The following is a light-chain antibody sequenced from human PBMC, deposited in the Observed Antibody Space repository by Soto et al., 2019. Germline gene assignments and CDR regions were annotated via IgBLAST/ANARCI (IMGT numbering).Light chain of an antibody. CDR2: GAS. Sequence: IVFTQSPGTLSLSQGERATLSCRASQSVSNNYLAWYQQKPGQAPRLLIYGASNRATGIPDRFSGSGSGTDFTLTISRLEPEDVAVYYCQQYGSSGTFGQGTKVDIK. J-gene: IGKJ1*01. CDR1: QSVSNNY. V-gene: IGKV3-20*01. CDR3: QQYGSSGT.